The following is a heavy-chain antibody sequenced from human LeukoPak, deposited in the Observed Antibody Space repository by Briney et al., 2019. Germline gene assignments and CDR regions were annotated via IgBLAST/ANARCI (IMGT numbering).Heavy chain of an antibody. V-gene: IGHV4-59*01. Sequence: SETLSLTCTVSGGSISNYYWSWIRQPPGKGLEWIGYMYYSGSTNYNPSLKSRVTISVGTSKNQFSLKLSSVTAADTAVYYCARAGYSYGTGYYFDYWGQGALVTVSS. CDR3: ARAGYSYGTGYYFDY. D-gene: IGHD5-18*01. CDR2: MYYSGST. J-gene: IGHJ4*02. CDR1: GGSISNYY.